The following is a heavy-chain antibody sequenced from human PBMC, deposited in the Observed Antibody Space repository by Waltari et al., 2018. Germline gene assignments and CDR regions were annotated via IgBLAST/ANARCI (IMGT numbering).Heavy chain of an antibody. CDR1: GGSITTYY. CDR2: MFYNGRP. D-gene: IGHD6-19*01. J-gene: IGHJ4*02. V-gene: IGHV4-59*01. CDR3: ARDTIAVGYFDL. Sequence: QVQLQESGPGLVKPSETLSLTCTVSGGSITTYYWNWIRQPPGRGLEWIGYMFYNGRPNYNPSLKSRVTISIDTSKNQVSLNLSSVTAADTAIYYCARDTIAVGYFDLWGQGTLVTVSS.